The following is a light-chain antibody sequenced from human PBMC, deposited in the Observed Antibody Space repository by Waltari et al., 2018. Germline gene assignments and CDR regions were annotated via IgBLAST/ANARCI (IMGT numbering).Light chain of an antibody. CDR3: SSFTRTNSWV. CDR2: DVN. Sequence: HSALAQPASVSGSPGQSITISCTGTSSHVRGYNHVSWYQQHPGKAPRLMIYDVNNRPSGVSNRFSGSKSGNTASLTISGLQAEDEADYYCSSFTRTNSWVFGGGTKLTVL. CDR1: SSHVRGYNH. V-gene: IGLV2-14*03. J-gene: IGLJ3*02.